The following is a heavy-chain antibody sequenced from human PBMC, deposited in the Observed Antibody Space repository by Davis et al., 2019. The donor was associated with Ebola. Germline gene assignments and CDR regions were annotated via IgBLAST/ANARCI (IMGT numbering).Heavy chain of an antibody. CDR3: ARDNRGVDYGMDV. D-gene: IGHD1-14*01. V-gene: IGHV1-8*01. Sequence: ASVKVSCKASGYTFTSYDINWVRQATGQGLEWMGWMNPNSGNTGYAQKFQGRVTITADESTSTAYMELSSLRSEDTAVYYCARDNRGVDYGMDVWGQGTTVTVSS. J-gene: IGHJ6*02. CDR2: MNPNSGNT. CDR1: GYTFTSYD.